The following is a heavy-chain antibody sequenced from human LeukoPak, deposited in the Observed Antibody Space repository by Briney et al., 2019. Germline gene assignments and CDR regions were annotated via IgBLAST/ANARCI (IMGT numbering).Heavy chain of an antibody. Sequence: PGGSLRLSCAASGLTFSNYAMSWVRQAPGKGLEWVSSLSDSGGSTFYADSVIGRFTISRDNSKNMLYLQMNTLRVEDTAVYYCAKADGLRYFDWLWVDFWGQGTLVTVSS. J-gene: IGHJ4*02. CDR3: AKADGLRYFDWLWVDF. CDR2: LSDSGGST. V-gene: IGHV3-23*01. D-gene: IGHD3-9*01. CDR1: GLTFSNYA.